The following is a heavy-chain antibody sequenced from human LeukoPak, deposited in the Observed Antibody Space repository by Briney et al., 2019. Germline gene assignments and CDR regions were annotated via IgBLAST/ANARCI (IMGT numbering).Heavy chain of an antibody. D-gene: IGHD2-2*02. Sequence: AASVKVSCKASGYTFTSYDINWVRQATGQGLEWMGRMNPNSGNTGYAQKFQGRVTMTRNTSISTAYMELSSLRSEDTAVYYCARTGYCSSTSCYTFHYYYYYGMDVWGQGTTVTVSS. V-gene: IGHV1-8*01. CDR2: MNPNSGNT. CDR3: ARTGYCSSTSCYTFHYYYYYGMDV. J-gene: IGHJ6*02. CDR1: GYTFTSYD.